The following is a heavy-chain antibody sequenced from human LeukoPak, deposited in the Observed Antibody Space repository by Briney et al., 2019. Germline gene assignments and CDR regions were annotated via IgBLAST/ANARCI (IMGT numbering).Heavy chain of an antibody. V-gene: IGHV3-74*01. Sequence: PGGSLRLSCAASGCTFSSHWMHWVRQVPGKGLEWVSRVSTDGTSTYYADSVKGRFIISRDNAKNTLYLQMSSLRLEDTALYYCVRGLAPYYGFFDDWGQGSFVTVSS. CDR1: GCTFSSHW. J-gene: IGHJ4*02. CDR2: VSTDGTST. CDR3: VRGLAPYYGFFDD. D-gene: IGHD3-10*01.